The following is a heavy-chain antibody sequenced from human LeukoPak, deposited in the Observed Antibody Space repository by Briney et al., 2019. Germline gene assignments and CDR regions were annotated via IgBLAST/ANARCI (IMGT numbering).Heavy chain of an antibody. J-gene: IGHJ5*02. CDR1: GYTFAGFN. D-gene: IGHD1-26*01. CDR3: ARDNSVGDVAWWFDP. Sequence: ASVKASCKASGYTFAGFNIHWVRQAPGQGLEWMGWINPNSGGTNYAQKFQGRVTMTRDMSTTTDYMELSSLRSDDTAVYYCARDNSVGDVAWWFDPWGQGTLVTVSS. V-gene: IGHV1-2*02. CDR2: INPNSGGT.